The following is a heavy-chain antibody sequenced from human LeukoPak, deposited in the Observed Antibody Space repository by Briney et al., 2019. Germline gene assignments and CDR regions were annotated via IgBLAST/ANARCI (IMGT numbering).Heavy chain of an antibody. D-gene: IGHD2-2*01. CDR3: ATVLSSAMLGYGMDV. J-gene: IGHJ6*02. CDR2: FDPEDGET. CDR1: GYTLTELS. Sequence: ASVKVSCKGSGYTLTELSMHWVRQVPGKGLEWMGGFDPEDGETIYAQKFQGRVTMTEDTSTDTAYMELSSLRSEDTAVYYCATVLSSAMLGYGMDVWGQGTTVTVSS. V-gene: IGHV1-24*01.